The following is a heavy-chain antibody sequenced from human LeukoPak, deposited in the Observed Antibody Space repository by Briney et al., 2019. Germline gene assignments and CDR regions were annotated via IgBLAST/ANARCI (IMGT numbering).Heavy chain of an antibody. V-gene: IGHV3-21*01. J-gene: IGHJ6*02. D-gene: IGHD6-19*01. Sequence: GGSLRLSCAASGFTFSSYSMNWVRQAPGKELEWVSFISSTTSYKYYADSVKGRFTISRDNAKNSLYLQMNSLRAEDTAVYYCARGRSGWSPYYYYGMDVWGQGTTVTVSS. CDR2: ISSTTSYK. CDR3: ARGRSGWSPYYYYGMDV. CDR1: GFTFSSYS.